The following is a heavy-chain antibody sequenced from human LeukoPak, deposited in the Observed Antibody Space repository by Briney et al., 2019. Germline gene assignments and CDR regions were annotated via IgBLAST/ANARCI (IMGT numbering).Heavy chain of an antibody. J-gene: IGHJ4*02. Sequence: SETLSLTCTVSGYSISSGYYWGWIRQPPGKGLEWIGSIYHSGSTYYNPSLKSRVTISVDTSKNQFSLKLSSVTAADTAVYYCASTAYYDILSGRNYFDYWGQGTLVTVSS. CDR3: ASTAYYDILSGRNYFDY. D-gene: IGHD3-9*01. V-gene: IGHV4-38-2*02. CDR2: IYHSGST. CDR1: GYSISSGYY.